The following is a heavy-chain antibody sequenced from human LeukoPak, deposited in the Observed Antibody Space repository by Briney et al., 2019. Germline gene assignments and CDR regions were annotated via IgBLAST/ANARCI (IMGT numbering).Heavy chain of an antibody. J-gene: IGHJ4*02. CDR1: GGTFSSYA. Sequence: SVKVSCKASGGTFSSYAISWVRQAPGQGLEWMGGIIPIFGTANYAQKFQGRVTITADESTSTAYMELSSLRSEDTAVYYCARGLGMNYYDSSGYEDYWGQGTLVTVSS. CDR2: IIPIFGTA. CDR3: ARGLGMNYYDSSGYEDY. V-gene: IGHV1-69*13. D-gene: IGHD3-22*01.